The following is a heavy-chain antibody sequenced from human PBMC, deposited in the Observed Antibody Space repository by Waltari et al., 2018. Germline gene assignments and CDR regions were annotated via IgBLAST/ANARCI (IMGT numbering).Heavy chain of an antibody. Sequence: RQPPGKGLEWIGEIYHSGSTNYNPSLKSRVTISVDKSKNQFSLKLSSVTAADTAVYYCARAGLRGLSLDYWGQGTLVTVSS. D-gene: IGHD4-17*01. CDR3: ARAGLRGLSLDY. J-gene: IGHJ4*02. V-gene: IGHV4-4*02. CDR2: IYHSGST.